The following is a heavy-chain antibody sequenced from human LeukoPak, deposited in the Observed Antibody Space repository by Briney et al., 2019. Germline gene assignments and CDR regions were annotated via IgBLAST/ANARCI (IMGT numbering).Heavy chain of an antibody. J-gene: IGHJ5*02. Sequence: ASVKVSCKASGYTFTSYYMHWVRQAPGQGLEWMGIINPSGGSTSYAQKFQGRVTMTRDMSTSTVYMELSSLGSEDTAVYYCARERRYDFWSGYTKASDPWGQGTLVTVSS. CDR1: GYTFTSYY. CDR2: INPSGGST. D-gene: IGHD3-3*01. V-gene: IGHV1-46*01. CDR3: ARERRYDFWSGYTKASDP.